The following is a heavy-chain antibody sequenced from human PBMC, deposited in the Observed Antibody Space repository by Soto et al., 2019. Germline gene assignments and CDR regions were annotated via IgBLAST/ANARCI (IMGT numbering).Heavy chain of an antibody. V-gene: IGHV1-8*01. CDR2: INPNSGNT. CDR3: ARADGSSHDAFDI. D-gene: IGHD3-10*01. CDR1: GYNFNGYD. Sequence: ASVKVSCKASGYNFNGYDVHWVRQASGQGLEWMGWINPNSGNTGYAEKFQGRVTLTRNSSISTDYMELRSLRFEDTAVYYCARADGSSHDAFDIWGQGTMVT. J-gene: IGHJ3*02.